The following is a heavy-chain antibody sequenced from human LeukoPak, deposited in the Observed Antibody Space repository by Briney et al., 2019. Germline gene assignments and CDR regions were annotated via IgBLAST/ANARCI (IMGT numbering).Heavy chain of an antibody. J-gene: IGHJ6*02. D-gene: IGHD3-3*01. Sequence: ASVKVSCKASGYTFTSYDINWVRQATGQGLEWMGWMNPNSGNTGYAQKFQGRATMTRNTSISTAYMELSSLRSEDTAVYYCARGIPSSYYDFWSGYYSYYYYGMDVWGQGTTVTVSS. CDR3: ARGIPSSYYDFWSGYYSYYYYGMDV. V-gene: IGHV1-8*01. CDR1: GYTFTSYD. CDR2: MNPNSGNT.